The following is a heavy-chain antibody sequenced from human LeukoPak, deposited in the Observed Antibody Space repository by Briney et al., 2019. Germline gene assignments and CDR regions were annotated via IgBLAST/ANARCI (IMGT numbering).Heavy chain of an antibody. CDR1: RFTFSSYS. Sequence: GGSLRLSCAASRFTFSSYSMNWVRQAPGKGLEWVSSISSDSSYIYYADSVKGRFTISRDNAKNSLYPQMNSLRAEDTAVYYCARENYYGSGSYSNWGQGTLVTVSS. D-gene: IGHD3-10*01. CDR3: ARENYYGSGSYSN. CDR2: ISSDSSYI. V-gene: IGHV3-21*01. J-gene: IGHJ4*02.